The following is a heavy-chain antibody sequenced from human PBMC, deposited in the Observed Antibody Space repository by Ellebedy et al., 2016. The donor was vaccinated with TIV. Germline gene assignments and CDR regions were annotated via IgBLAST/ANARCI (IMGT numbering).Heavy chain of an antibody. Sequence: GESLKISCAASGFSFSTSGMHWVRQAPGKGLEWVAVISYDGGKKYYGDSVTGRVTISRDNSRNTLYLQMNSLRPEDTAVYYCARDQTAVAGHFDFWGQGTLVTVSS. V-gene: IGHV3-30*03. CDR2: ISYDGGKK. CDR3: ARDQTAVAGHFDF. CDR1: GFSFSTSG. D-gene: IGHD6-19*01. J-gene: IGHJ4*02.